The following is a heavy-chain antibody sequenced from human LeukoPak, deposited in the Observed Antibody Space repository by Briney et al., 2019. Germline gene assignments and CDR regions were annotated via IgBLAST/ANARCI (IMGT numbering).Heavy chain of an antibody. D-gene: IGHD3-3*01. J-gene: IGHJ4*02. Sequence: PSETLSLTCTVSGGSLSSSSYYWGWIRQPPGKGLEWLGCIYYSGSTYYNPSLKSRVSISVDTSKNQFSLKLSSVTAADTAVYYCARSVHDFWSGSFDYWGQGTLVTVSS. V-gene: IGHV4-39*07. CDR3: ARSVHDFWSGSFDY. CDR1: GGSLSSSSYY. CDR2: IYYSGST.